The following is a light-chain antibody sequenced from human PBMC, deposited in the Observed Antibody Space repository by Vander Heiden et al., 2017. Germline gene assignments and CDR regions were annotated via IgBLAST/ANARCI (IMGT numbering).Light chain of an antibody. V-gene: IGKV1-39*01. Sequence: DIQMTQSPSSLSASVGDRVTITCGASQTITSYLNWYQQTPGKAPKLLIYGASNLQSGVPSRFSGSGSGTDFTLTISSLQREDFATYRCQQNYKTPWTFGQGTKVEIK. CDR3: QQNYKTPWT. CDR2: GAS. J-gene: IGKJ1*01. CDR1: QTITSY.